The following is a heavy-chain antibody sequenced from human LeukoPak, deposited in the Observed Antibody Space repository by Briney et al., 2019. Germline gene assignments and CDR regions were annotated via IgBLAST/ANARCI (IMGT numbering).Heavy chain of an antibody. J-gene: IGHJ6*04. V-gene: IGHV3-7*03. CDR3: ARDDGSSWYNYGTDG. CDR1: GFTSSSYW. D-gene: IGHD6-13*01. Sequence: PGGSLRLSCAASGFTSSSYWMSWVRQAPGQGLEWVANIKQDGSEKYYVDSVKGRFTISRDNAKNSLYLQMNSLRAEDTAVYYCARDDGSSWYNYGTDGWGKGTTVTVSS. CDR2: IKQDGSEK.